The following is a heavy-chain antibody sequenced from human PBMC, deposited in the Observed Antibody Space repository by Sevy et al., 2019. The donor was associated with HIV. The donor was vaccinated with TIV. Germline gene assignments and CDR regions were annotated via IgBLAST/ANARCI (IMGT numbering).Heavy chain of an antibody. V-gene: IGHV3-23*01. CDR3: AKDRVSGTYYIGGFDY. CDR1: GFTFSIYA. D-gene: IGHD3-10*01. Sequence: GGSLRLSCAASGFTFSIYAMSWVRQAPGKGLEWVSVISITGGSTYYADSVKGRFTISRDNSNNTLYLQMNTLRAEDKAVYYCAKDRVSGTYYIGGFDYWGQGTLVTVSS. CDR2: ISITGGST. J-gene: IGHJ4*02.